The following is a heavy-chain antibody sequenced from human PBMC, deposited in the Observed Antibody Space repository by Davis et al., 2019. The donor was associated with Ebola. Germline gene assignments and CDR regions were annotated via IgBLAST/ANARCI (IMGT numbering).Heavy chain of an antibody. CDR3: TRHSGWYYTMDV. V-gene: IGHV3-53*01. Sequence: GESLKISCAASDFTVATYYMSWVRQAPGKGLEWVSVLYSGGHTEYADSVKGRFTISRDDSKNTVYLQMNTLRTDDTAVYFCTRHSGWYYTMDVWGRGTAVTVST. CDR2: LYSGGHT. CDR1: DFTVATYY. D-gene: IGHD6-19*01. J-gene: IGHJ6*04.